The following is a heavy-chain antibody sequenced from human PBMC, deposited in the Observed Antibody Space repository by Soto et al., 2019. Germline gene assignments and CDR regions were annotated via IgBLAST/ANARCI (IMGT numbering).Heavy chain of an antibody. CDR2: IYYSGST. CDR3: ARSRTVITIFGVAIPEMGPFDP. CDR1: GGSISSGGYY. D-gene: IGHD3-3*01. J-gene: IGHJ5*02. V-gene: IGHV4-31*03. Sequence: QVQLQESGPGLVKPSQTLSLTCTVSGGSISSGGYYWSWIRQHPGKGLEWIGYIYYSGSTYYNPSLKSRVTISVDTSKNQFSLKLSSVTAADTAVYYCARSRTVITIFGVAIPEMGPFDPWGQGTLVTVSS.